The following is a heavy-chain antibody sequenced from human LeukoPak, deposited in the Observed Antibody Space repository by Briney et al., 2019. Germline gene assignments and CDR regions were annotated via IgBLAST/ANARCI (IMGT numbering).Heavy chain of an antibody. CDR2: ISGGGDIT. Sequence: PASETLSLTCAVYGGSFSGYYWSWIRQTPGKGLEWVSAISGGGDITYYADSVKGRLTISRDNSKDTLFLQMHGLRPGDTAVYYCARVGKVGAFDYWGQGTLVTVSS. J-gene: IGHJ4*02. CDR3: ARVGKVGAFDY. V-gene: IGHV3-23*01. CDR1: GGSFSGYY. D-gene: IGHD1-26*01.